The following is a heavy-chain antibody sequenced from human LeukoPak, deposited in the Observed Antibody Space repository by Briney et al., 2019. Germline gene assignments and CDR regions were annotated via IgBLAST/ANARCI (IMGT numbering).Heavy chain of an antibody. Sequence: ASVKVSCKASGYSFNKFGISWARQAPGQGLEWMGWISGYSGKTDSAQKLQDRVTMTTDNSTSTAYLELRSLRSDDTAVYFCVRVGSAYGDPLEFDLWGQGTLVTVSS. CDR1: GYSFNKFG. J-gene: IGHJ5*02. V-gene: IGHV1-18*01. CDR2: ISGYSGKT. CDR3: VRVGSAYGDPLEFDL. D-gene: IGHD2-21*01.